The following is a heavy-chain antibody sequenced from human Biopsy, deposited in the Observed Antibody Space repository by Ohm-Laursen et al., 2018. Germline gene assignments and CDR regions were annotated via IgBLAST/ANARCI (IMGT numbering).Heavy chain of an antibody. J-gene: IGHJ5*02. D-gene: IGHD3-22*01. V-gene: IGHV4-31*01. CDR2: IFNSANT. Sequence: SQTLSLTCTVSGGSISSGGSYWSWIRQRPGKGLEWIGYIFNSANTYYNPSLKNIITISGDTSKNQFSLKLNSVTAADTAVYYCARGDYFDSNGYFWFDPWGQGTLVTVSS. CDR1: GGSISSGGSY. CDR3: ARGDYFDSNGYFWFDP.